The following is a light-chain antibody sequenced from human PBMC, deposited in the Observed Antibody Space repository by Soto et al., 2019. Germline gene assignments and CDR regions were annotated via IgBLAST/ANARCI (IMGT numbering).Light chain of an antibody. J-gene: IGKJ1*01. Sequence: EKVMTQSPATLSVSPGERATLSCRAGQGVTTNFAWYQQKSGQSPRLLIYDVSIRATGVPARFSGSGSGTDFTLTISRLEPEDFAVYYCQQYGSSGTFGQGTKVDIK. CDR3: QQYGSSGT. V-gene: IGKV3-15*01. CDR2: DVS. CDR1: QGVTTN.